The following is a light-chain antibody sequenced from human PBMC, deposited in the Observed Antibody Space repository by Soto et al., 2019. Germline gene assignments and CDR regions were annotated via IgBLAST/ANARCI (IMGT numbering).Light chain of an antibody. CDR2: AAS. V-gene: IGKV1-27*01. Sequence: DIQMTQSPSSLSASLGDRVTITCRARQGIGVYLAWFQQKPGNVPKLLIYAASTLHSGVPSRFSGSGSGTDFTLTISSLQPEDVATYYRQKYNSAPLTFGGGTKVEIK. CDR3: QKYNSAPLT. CDR1: QGIGVY. J-gene: IGKJ4*01.